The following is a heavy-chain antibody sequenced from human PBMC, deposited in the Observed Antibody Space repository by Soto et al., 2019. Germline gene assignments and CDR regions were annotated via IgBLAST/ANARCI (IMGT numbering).Heavy chain of an antibody. Sequence: GGSLRLSCAASGFTFSSYGMHWVRQAPGKGLEWVAVISYDGSNKYYADSVKGRFTISRDNAKNSLYLQMNSLRDEDTAVYYCARDLEPFGGDWHFDAFDIWGQGTMVTVSS. D-gene: IGHD2-21*02. J-gene: IGHJ3*02. V-gene: IGHV3-30*03. CDR3: ARDLEPFGGDWHFDAFDI. CDR1: GFTFSSYG. CDR2: ISYDGSNK.